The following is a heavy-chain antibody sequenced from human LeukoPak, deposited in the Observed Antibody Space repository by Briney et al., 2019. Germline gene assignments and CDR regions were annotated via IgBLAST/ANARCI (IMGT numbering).Heavy chain of an antibody. Sequence: PGRSLRLSCPASGFTFSSYAMHWVRQAPGKGLEWVAVISCDGSNKYYADSVKGRFTISRDNSKNTLYLQMNSLRAEDTAVYYCAGADLNDYGDPVDYWGQGTLVTVSS. J-gene: IGHJ4*02. CDR2: ISCDGSNK. V-gene: IGHV3-30-3*01. CDR1: GFTFSSYA. D-gene: IGHD4-17*01. CDR3: AGADLNDYGDPVDY.